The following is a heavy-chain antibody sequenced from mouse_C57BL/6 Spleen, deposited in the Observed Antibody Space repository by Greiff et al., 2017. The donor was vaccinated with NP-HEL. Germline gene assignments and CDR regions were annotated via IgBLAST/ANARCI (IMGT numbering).Heavy chain of an antibody. J-gene: IGHJ2*01. CDR2: ISSGGSYT. CDR1: GFTFSSYG. CDR3: ARQGYYGSRDYFDY. V-gene: IGHV5-6*02. Sequence: DVKLVESGGDLVKPGGSLKLSCAASGFTFSSYGMSWVRQTPDKRLEWVATISSGGSYTYYPDSVKGRFTISRDNAKNTLYLQMSSLKSEDTAMYYCARQGYYGSRDYFDYWGQGTTLTVSS. D-gene: IGHD1-1*01.